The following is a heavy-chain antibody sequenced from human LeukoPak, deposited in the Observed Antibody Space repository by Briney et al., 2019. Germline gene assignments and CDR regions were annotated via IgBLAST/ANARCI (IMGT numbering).Heavy chain of an antibody. CDR1: GYTFTGYY. CDR2: INPNSGGT. V-gene: IGHV1-2*02. D-gene: IGHD5-12*01. J-gene: IGHJ4*02. Sequence: ASVKVSCKASGYTFTGYYMHWVRQAPGQGLEWMGWINPNSGGTNYAQKFQGRVTMTRDTSISTAYMELSRLRSDDTAVYYCARDGGIGSGYDCDYWGQGTLVTVSS. CDR3: ARDGGIGSGYDCDY.